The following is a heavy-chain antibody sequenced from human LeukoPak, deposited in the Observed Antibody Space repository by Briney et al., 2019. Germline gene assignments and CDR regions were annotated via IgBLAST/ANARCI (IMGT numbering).Heavy chain of an antibody. CDR1: GITFINAW. Sequence: GGSLRLSCAASGITFINAWMTWVRQAPGKGLEWDGRIRSKSDGGTSDYAAPVKGRFTISTDDSKNTLYLQMNSLQREDTAVYYCATGNIVGDGGSGVFDIWGPGTVVTVSS. J-gene: IGHJ3*02. CDR3: ATGNIVGDGGSGVFDI. D-gene: IGHD1-26*01. CDR2: IRSKSDGGTS. V-gene: IGHV3-15*01.